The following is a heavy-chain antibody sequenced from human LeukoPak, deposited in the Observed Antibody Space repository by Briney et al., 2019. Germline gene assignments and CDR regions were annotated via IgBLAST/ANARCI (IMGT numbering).Heavy chain of an antibody. J-gene: IGHJ4*02. Sequence: QAGGSLRLSGAASGFTFSSYAMSWVRQAPGKGLEWVSTIGGSGSSTYSADSVKGRFTISRDNSKNTLYLQMNSLRAEDTAVYYCAKGRDTTNFYDYWGLGTLVTVSS. D-gene: IGHD2-2*01. CDR3: AKGRDTTNFYDY. CDR1: GFTFSSYA. CDR2: IGGSGSST. V-gene: IGHV3-23*01.